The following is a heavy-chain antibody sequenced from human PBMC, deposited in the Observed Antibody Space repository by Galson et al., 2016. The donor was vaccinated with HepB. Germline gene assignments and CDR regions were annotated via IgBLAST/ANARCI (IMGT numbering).Heavy chain of an antibody. V-gene: IGHV3-33*01. D-gene: IGHD6-13*01. J-gene: IGHJ2*01. Sequence: SLRLSCAASGFTFSSYGMHWVRQAPGKGLEWVAFIWYDGRNKYYGDSVKGRFTISRDNSEYTMYLQMNSLRAEDTALYFCARVLRGYTSSWYDWYFDLWGRGTLVTVSS. CDR2: IWYDGRNK. CDR3: ARVLRGYTSSWYDWYFDL. CDR1: GFTFSSYG.